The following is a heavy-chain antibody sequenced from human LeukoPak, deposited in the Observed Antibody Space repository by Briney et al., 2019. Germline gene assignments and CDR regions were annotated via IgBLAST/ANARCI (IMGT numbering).Heavy chain of an antibody. D-gene: IGHD5-12*01. CDR2: IYTSVDTI. V-gene: IGHV3-23*01. CDR3: AKDQRPDSGYDIDS. Sequence: GGSLRLSCAASGFSFNIYSMSWVRQAPRKGLEWVSIIYTSVDTIYYADSVKGRFIISRDNSKNTLYLQVYSRRAEDTAVYYGAKDQRPDSGYDIDSWGQGTLVTVSS. J-gene: IGHJ4*02. CDR1: GFSFNIYS.